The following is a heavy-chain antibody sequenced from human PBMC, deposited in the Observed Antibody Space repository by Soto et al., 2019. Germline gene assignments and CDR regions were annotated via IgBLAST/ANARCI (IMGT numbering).Heavy chain of an antibody. Sequence: PGGSLRLSCAASGFTFTDYYVSWLRQAPGKGLEWLAYISVASTYTNYADSVKGRFTISRDNTKRSVYLQMNSLRAEDTAVYYCARDLEVGAHFYFFDYWGQGTPVTVSS. J-gene: IGHJ4*02. CDR2: ISVASTYT. V-gene: IGHV3-11*06. CDR3: ARDLEVGAHFYFFDY. CDR1: GFTFTDYY. D-gene: IGHD1-26*01.